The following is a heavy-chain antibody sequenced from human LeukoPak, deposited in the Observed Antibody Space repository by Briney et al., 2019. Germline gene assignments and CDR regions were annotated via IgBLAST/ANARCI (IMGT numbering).Heavy chain of an antibody. D-gene: IGHD2-2*01. Sequence: GGSLRLSCAASGFTFSSYSMNWVRQAPGKGLEWVSSISSSSSYIYYADSVKGRFTISRDNAKNSLYLQMNSLRAEDTAVYYCARESVVVPAANYYGMDVWGKGTTATVSS. J-gene: IGHJ6*04. CDR2: ISSSSSYI. V-gene: IGHV3-21*01. CDR1: GFTFSSYS. CDR3: ARESVVVPAANYYGMDV.